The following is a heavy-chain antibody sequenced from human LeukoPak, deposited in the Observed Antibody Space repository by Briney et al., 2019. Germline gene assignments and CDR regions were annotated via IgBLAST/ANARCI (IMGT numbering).Heavy chain of an antibody. CDR1: GGSVSSSSYY. CDR3: ARRNSEYYYGMDV. CDR2: IYYSGST. J-gene: IGHJ6*02. Sequence: SETLSLTCTVSGGSVSSSSYYWSWIRQPPGKGLEWIGYIYYSGSTNYNPSLKSRVTISVDTSKNQFSLKLSSVTAADTAVYYCARRNSEYYYGMDVWGQGTTVTVSS. D-gene: IGHD1-14*01. V-gene: IGHV4-61*01.